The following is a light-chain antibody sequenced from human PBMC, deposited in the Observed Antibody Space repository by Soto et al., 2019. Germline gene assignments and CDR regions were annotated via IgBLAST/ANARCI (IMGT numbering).Light chain of an antibody. Sequence: EIVLTQSPGTLSLSPGGRGTLSWRASQSVSTNLAWYQQKPGQAPRLLIYGASSRATGIPDRFSGSGSGTDFTLTISRLEPEDFAVYYCQHYGSSSWTFGQGTKVDIK. CDR1: QSVSTN. CDR2: GAS. J-gene: IGKJ1*01. CDR3: QHYGSSSWT. V-gene: IGKV3-20*01.